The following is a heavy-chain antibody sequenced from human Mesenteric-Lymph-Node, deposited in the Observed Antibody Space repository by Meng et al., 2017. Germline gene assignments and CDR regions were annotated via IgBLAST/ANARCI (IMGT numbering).Heavy chain of an antibody. Sequence: QVQLAEPGPGLVKPSGTLPLTCAVSGGSISSSNWWSWVRQPPGKGLEWIGEIYHSGSTNYNPSLKSRVTISADTSKNQFSLNLKSMTAADTAVYYCARLDQALDYWGQGTLVTVSS. CDR1: GGSISSSNW. J-gene: IGHJ4*02. V-gene: IGHV4-4*02. D-gene: IGHD3-9*01. CDR3: ARLDQALDY. CDR2: IYHSGST.